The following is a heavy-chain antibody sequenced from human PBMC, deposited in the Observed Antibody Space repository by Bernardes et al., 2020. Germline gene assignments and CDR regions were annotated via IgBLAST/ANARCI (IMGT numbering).Heavy chain of an antibody. CDR1: GFTFNDYW. CDR3: ARVGYYYMDV. CDR2: INQDGSET. Sequence: GGSLRLSCAASGFTFNDYWMNWVRQAPGKGLEWVANINQDGSETYYGDSVKGRFTISRDNAKNSLFLQMSSLRADDTALYYCARVGYYYMDVWGKGTTVTVSS. J-gene: IGHJ6*03. V-gene: IGHV3-7*01.